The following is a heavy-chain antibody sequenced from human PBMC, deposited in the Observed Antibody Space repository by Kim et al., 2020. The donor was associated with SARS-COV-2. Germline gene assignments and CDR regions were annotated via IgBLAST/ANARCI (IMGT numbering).Heavy chain of an antibody. D-gene: IGHD1-7*01. V-gene: IGHV4-34*01. Sequence: SETLSLTCAVYGGSFSGYYWSWIRQPPGKGLEWIGEINHSGSTNYNPSLKSRVTISVDTSKNQFSLKLSSVTAADTAVYYCARSGGRLTRNPYNWNFPPDIYYFDYWGQGTLVTVSS. J-gene: IGHJ4*02. CDR2: INHSGST. CDR1: GGSFSGYY. CDR3: ARSGGRLTRNPYNWNFPPDIYYFDY.